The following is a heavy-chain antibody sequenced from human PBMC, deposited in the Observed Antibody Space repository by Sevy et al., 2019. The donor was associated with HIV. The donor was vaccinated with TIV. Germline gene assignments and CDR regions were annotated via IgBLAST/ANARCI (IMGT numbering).Heavy chain of an antibody. CDR1: GFTFSHAW. CDR3: TVDGIWNVGNNYYYGMDV. Sequence: GGSLRLSCAASGFTFSHAWMSWVRQAPGKGLEWVGRIKSKTDGGTTAYVAPVKGRFTIARDDSKNTLYLQLNSLKSEDTAVYYCTVDGIWNVGNNYYYGMDVWGQGTTVTVSS. D-gene: IGHD1-1*01. CDR2: IKSKTDGGTT. V-gene: IGHV3-15*01. J-gene: IGHJ6*02.